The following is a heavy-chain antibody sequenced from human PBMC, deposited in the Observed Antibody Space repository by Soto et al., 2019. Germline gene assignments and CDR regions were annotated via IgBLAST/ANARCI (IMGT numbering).Heavy chain of an antibody. CDR1: GYTFTSYY. Sequence: ASVKVSCKASGYTFTSYYMHWVRQAPGQGLEWIGIINPSGGSTSYAQKFQGRVTMTSDTSTSTVYMELSSLRSEDTAVYYCARTGSLGCSGGSSNCSARPHFFDYWGQGTLVTVSS. J-gene: IGHJ4*02. D-gene: IGHD2-15*01. V-gene: IGHV1-46*01. CDR2: INPSGGST. CDR3: ARTGSLGCSGGSSNCSARPHFFDY.